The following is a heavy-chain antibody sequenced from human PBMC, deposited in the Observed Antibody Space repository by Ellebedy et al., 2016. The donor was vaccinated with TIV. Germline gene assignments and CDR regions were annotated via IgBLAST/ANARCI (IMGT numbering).Heavy chain of an antibody. CDR3: ARDVNKYYDSSGAQVVLGY. V-gene: IGHV1-8*01. D-gene: IGHD3-22*01. CDR1: GYTFTSYD. Sequence: ASVKVSCXASGYTFTSYDINWVRQATGQGLEWMGWMNPNSGNTVYAQKFQGRVTITADESTSTAYMELSSLRSEDTAVYYCARDVNKYYDSSGAQVVLGYWGQGTLVTVSS. CDR2: MNPNSGNT. J-gene: IGHJ4*02.